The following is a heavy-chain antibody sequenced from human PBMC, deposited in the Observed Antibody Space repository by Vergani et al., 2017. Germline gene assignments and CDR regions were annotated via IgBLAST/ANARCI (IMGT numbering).Heavy chain of an antibody. J-gene: IGHJ4*02. CDR3: GTGIAAAGAFDY. CDR2: IIPIFGTA. V-gene: IGHV1-69*14. CDR1: GGTFSSYA. Sequence: QVQLVQSGAEVKKPGSSVKVSCKASGGTFSSYAISWVRQATGQGLEWMGGIIPIFGTANYAQKFQGRVPITADKSTSTAYMELSSLRSEDTAVYYCGTGIAAAGAFDYWGQGTLVTVSS. D-gene: IGHD6-13*01.